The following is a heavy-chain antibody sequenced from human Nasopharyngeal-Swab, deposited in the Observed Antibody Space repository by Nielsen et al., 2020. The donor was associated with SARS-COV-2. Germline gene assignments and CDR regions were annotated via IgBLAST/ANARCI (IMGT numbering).Heavy chain of an antibody. CDR2: IGDKDHNYAT. CDR1: GFIFSGSA. J-gene: IGHJ4*02. V-gene: IGHV3-73*01. Sequence: GESLKISCAASGFIFSGSAMHWVRQASGKGLEWVGRIGDKDHNYATTYGAAVTGRFTIPRDDSKNTAFLQMDSLKTEDTALYYCTTDYYFDYWGQGTLVTVSS. CDR3: TTDYYFDY.